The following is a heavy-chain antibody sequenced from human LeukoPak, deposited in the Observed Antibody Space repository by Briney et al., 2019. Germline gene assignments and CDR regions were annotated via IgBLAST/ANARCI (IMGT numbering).Heavy chain of an antibody. D-gene: IGHD6-13*01. J-gene: IGHJ6*02. CDR1: GGTFSSYA. V-gene: IGHV1-3*01. CDR3: ARDKVAAAGTDYYYYGTDV. Sequence: ASVKVSCKASGGTFSSYAISWVRQAPGQRLEWMGWINAGNGNTKYSQKFQGRVTITRDTSASTAYMELSSLRSEDTAVYYCARDKVAAAGTDYYYYGTDVWGQGTTVTVSS. CDR2: INAGNGNT.